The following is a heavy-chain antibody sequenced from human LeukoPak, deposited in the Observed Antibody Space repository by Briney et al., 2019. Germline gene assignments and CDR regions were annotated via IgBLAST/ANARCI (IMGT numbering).Heavy chain of an antibody. CDR2: IYSDNT. V-gene: IGHV3-53*01. CDR3: ARRAGAYSHPYDY. D-gene: IGHD4/OR15-4a*01. Sequence: GGSLRLSCAVSGFTFSFYTMNWVRQAPGKGLEWVSFIYSDNTHYSDSVKGRFTISRDNSKNTLYLQMNSLRAEDTAVYYCARRAGAYSHPYDYWGQGTLVTVSS. J-gene: IGHJ4*02. CDR1: GFTFSFYT.